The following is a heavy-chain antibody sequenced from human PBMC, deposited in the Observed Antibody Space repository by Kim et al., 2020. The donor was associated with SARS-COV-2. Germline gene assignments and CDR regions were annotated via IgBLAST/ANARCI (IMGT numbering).Heavy chain of an antibody. CDR3: ARGEWLSPNWFDP. D-gene: IGHD6-19*01. Sequence: SNPSLKSRVTISVDTSKNQFSLKLSSVAAADTAVYYCARGEWLSPNWFDPWGQGTLVTVSS. J-gene: IGHJ5*02. V-gene: IGHV4-59*09.